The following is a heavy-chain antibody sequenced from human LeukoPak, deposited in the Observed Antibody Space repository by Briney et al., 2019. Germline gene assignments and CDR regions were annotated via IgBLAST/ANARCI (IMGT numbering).Heavy chain of an antibody. CDR3: ARGIRTKYYFDY. J-gene: IGHJ4*02. D-gene: IGHD2-8*01. CDR1: GFTFSNYG. V-gene: IGHV3-30*03. Sequence: GGSLRLSCAASGFTFSNYGIHWVRQAPGKGLEWVAVISYDGSNKYYADSVKGRFTISRDNSKNTLYLQMNSLRAEDTAVYYCARGIRTKYYFDYWGQGTLVTVSS. CDR2: ISYDGSNK.